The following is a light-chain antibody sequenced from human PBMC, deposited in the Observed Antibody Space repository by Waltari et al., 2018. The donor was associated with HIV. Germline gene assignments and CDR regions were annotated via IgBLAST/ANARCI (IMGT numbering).Light chain of an antibody. J-gene: IGLJ2*01. V-gene: IGLV2-14*01. CDR1: SSDVGAYNF. CDR3: SSYTSSNAYVV. Sequence: QSALTQPASVSGSPGQSITISCTGTSSDVGAYNFVSWYQQYPAKAPKLMIYEVSNRPSGVSDHFSGSKSDNAASLTISGLQAEDEADYYCSSYTSSNAYVVFGGGTKLTVL. CDR2: EVS.